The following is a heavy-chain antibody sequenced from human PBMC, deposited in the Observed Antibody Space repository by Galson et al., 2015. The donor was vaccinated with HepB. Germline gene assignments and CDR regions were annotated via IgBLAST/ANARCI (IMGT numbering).Heavy chain of an antibody. D-gene: IGHD3-9*01. CDR1: GYSFNSYA. CDR2: INAGNGNT. J-gene: IGHJ3*01. CDR3: ARGDYDILTGYYVASFDV. Sequence: SVKVSCKGSGYSFNSYALHWVRQAPGQRLEWVGWINAGNGNTRSSQKFQGRVTITSDTSASTVYMELSSLRPEDTAIYYCARGDYDILTGYYVASFDVWGKGQWSPSLQ. V-gene: IGHV1-3*01.